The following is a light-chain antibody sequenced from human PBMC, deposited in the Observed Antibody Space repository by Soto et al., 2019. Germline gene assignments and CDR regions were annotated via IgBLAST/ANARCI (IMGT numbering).Light chain of an antibody. Sequence: QSVLTQPASVSGSPGQSITFSCTGTSSDIGGYNYVSWYQQHPGKAPKLMIYEVSNRPSGVSDRFSGSKSGNTASLTISGLQAEDEADYYCTPYTSSSTNYVFGTGTKATVL. CDR2: EVS. CDR1: SSDIGGYNY. V-gene: IGLV2-14*01. CDR3: TPYTSSSTNYV. J-gene: IGLJ1*01.